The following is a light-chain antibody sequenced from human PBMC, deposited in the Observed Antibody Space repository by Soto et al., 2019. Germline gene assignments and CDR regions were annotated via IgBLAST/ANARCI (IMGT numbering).Light chain of an antibody. V-gene: IGKV4-1*01. CDR2: WAS. J-gene: IGKJ1*01. CDR1: QSVLHSSNNKNY. CDR3: QQYYSSWT. Sequence: DIVMTQSPDSLAVSLGERATINCKASQSVLHSSNNKNYLAWYQQKPGQPPKLLIYWASTRESGVPDRISGSGSGTDFPLSFSSLQAEDVALYYSQQYYSSWTLGTGTKVANK.